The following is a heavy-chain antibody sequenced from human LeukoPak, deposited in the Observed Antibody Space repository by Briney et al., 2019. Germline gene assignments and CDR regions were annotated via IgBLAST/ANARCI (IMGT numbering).Heavy chain of an antibody. V-gene: IGHV1-2*02. CDR1: GYTFTGYY. Sequence: ASVKVSRKASGYTFTGYYMHWVRQAPGQGLEWMGWINPNSGGTNYAQKFQGRVTMTRDTSISTAYMELSRLRSDDTAVYYCARLVGAADYYYYGMDVWGQGTTVTVSS. CDR2: INPNSGGT. J-gene: IGHJ6*02. CDR3: ARLVGAADYYYYGMDV. D-gene: IGHD1-26*01.